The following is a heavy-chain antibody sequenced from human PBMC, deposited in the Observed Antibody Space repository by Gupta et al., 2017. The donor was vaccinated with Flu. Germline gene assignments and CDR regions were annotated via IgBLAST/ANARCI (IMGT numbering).Heavy chain of an antibody. Sequence: EVQLLESGGGLVQPGGSLRLSCAASGFTFSSYAMSWVRQAPGKGLEWVSAISGSGGSTYYADSVKGRFTISRDNSKNTLYLQMNSLRAEDTAVYYCAKVPTYYYDSSGYQGDYWGQGTLVTVSS. J-gene: IGHJ4*02. CDR1: GFTFSSYA. V-gene: IGHV3-23*01. CDR2: ISGSGGST. CDR3: AKVPTYYYDSSGYQGDY. D-gene: IGHD3-22*01.